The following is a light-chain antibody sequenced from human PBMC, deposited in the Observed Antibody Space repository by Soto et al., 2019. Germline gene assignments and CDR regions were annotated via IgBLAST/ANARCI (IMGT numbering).Light chain of an antibody. CDR1: EDINNW. V-gene: IGKV1D-12*01. CDR2: TTS. Sequence: DIQMTQSPSSVSASVGDRVTITCRASEDINNWLAWYQQKPGKAPKLLIYTTSSLQSGVPSRFSGNGSGTDFTLTISSLQPEDSATYYCQQANSFQLTFGGGTKVEIK. CDR3: QQANSFQLT. J-gene: IGKJ4*02.